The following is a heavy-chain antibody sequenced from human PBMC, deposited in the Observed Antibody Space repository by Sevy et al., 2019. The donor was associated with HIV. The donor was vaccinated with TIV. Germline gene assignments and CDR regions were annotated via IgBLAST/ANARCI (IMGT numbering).Heavy chain of an antibody. J-gene: IGHJ4*02. D-gene: IGHD6-19*01. Sequence: ASVKVSCKASGGTFSSYAISWVRQAPGQGLEWMGGIIPIFGTANYAQKFQGRVTITADESTSTAYMELSSLRSEDTAVYYCARETGYSSGWYSGWGQGTLVTVSS. CDR3: ARETGYSSGWYSG. CDR2: IIPIFGTA. V-gene: IGHV1-69*13. CDR1: GGTFSSYA.